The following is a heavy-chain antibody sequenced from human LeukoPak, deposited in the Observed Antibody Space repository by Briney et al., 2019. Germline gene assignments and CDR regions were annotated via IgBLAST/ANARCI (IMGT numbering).Heavy chain of an antibody. D-gene: IGHD3-22*01. Sequence: SETLSLTCAVYGGSFSGYYWSWIRQPPGKGLEWIGEINHSGSTNYNPSLKSRVTISVDTSKNQFSLKLSSVTAADTAVYYCARTPNYYDSSGYYGAYNWFDPWGQGTLVTVSS. CDR2: INHSGST. CDR3: ARTPNYYDSSGYYGAYNWFDP. V-gene: IGHV4-34*01. CDR1: GGSFSGYY. J-gene: IGHJ5*02.